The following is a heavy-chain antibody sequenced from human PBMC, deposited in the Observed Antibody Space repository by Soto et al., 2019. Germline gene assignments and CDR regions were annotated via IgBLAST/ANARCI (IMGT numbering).Heavy chain of an antibody. CDR1: GFTVSSNY. J-gene: IGHJ4*02. CDR3: AREDPGLYSSGWYTH. CDR2: IYSGGST. Sequence: GSLRLSCAASGFTVSSNYMSWVRQAPGKGLEWVSVIYSGGSTYYADSVKGRFTISRDNSKNTLYLQMNSLRAEDTAVYYCAREDPGLYSSGWYTHWGQGTLVTVSS. D-gene: IGHD6-19*01. V-gene: IGHV3-66*01.